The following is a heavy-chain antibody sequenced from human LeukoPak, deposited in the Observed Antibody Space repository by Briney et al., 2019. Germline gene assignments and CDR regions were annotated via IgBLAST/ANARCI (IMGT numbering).Heavy chain of an antibody. Sequence: GGSLRLSCGASGFTFSSYGMHWVRQAPGKGLEWVAFIRYDGSNKYYADSVKGRFTISRDNSKNTLYLQMNSLRAEDTAVYYCAKLPTEYCSSTSCFGPLTYYFDYWGQGTLVTVSS. V-gene: IGHV3-30*02. CDR3: AKLPTEYCSSTSCFGPLTYYFDY. J-gene: IGHJ4*02. D-gene: IGHD2-2*01. CDR1: GFTFSSYG. CDR2: IRYDGSNK.